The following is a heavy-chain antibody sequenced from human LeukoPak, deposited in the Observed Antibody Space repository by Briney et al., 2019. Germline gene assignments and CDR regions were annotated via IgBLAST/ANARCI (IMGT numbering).Heavy chain of an antibody. J-gene: IGHJ3*02. CDR3: ARFGSSTWYKGAFDI. V-gene: IGHV4-39*01. D-gene: IGHD6-13*01. CDR1: GGSISSGSYS. Sequence: SETLSLTCTVSGGSISSGSYSWGWIRQPPGKGLEWIASIYYSGSTYYNPSLKSRVTISVDTSNNQFSLRLSSVTAADTAVYYCARFGSSTWYKGAFDIWGQGTMVTVAS. CDR2: IYYSGST.